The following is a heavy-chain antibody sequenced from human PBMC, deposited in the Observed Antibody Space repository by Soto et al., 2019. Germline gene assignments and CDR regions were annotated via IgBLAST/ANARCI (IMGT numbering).Heavy chain of an antibody. J-gene: IGHJ6*02. CDR1: GFTFSSYS. D-gene: IGHD3-16*01. V-gene: IGHV3-21*01. CDR2: ISSSSSYI. CDR3: ARVIGGYGYYYYYYGMDV. Sequence: GSLRLSCAASGFTFSSYSMNWVRQAPGKGLEWVSSISSSSSYIYYADSVKGRFTISRDNAKNSLYLQMNSLRAEDTAVYYCARVIGGYGYYYYYYGMDVWGQGTTVTAP.